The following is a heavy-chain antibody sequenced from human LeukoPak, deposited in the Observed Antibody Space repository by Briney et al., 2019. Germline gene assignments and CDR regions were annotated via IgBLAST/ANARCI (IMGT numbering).Heavy chain of an antibody. D-gene: IGHD3-10*01. CDR1: GFTFSSYA. Sequence: GGSLRLSCAAPGFTFSSYAMSWVRQAPGKGLEWVSAISGSGGSTYYADSVKGRFTISRDNSKNTLYLQMNSLRAEDTAVYYCARIRPNYYGSGSYFPGEFDYWGQGTLVTVSS. CDR3: ARIRPNYYGSGSYFPGEFDY. V-gene: IGHV3-23*01. CDR2: ISGSGGST. J-gene: IGHJ4*02.